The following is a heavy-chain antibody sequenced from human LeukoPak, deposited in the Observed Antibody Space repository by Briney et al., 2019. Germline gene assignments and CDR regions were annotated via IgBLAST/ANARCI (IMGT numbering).Heavy chain of an antibody. CDR3: ATGRSCLTCYLPDY. CDR2: INQHGGET. V-gene: IGHV3-7*01. Sequence: QPGGSLRLSCAASGFTFSSYSMNWVRQAPGKGLEWVANINQHGGETYYVDSVKGRFTISRDNAKNSLYLQMNSLRAEDTAVYHCATGRSCLTCYLPDYWGQGTLVTVSS. J-gene: IGHJ4*02. CDR1: GFTFSSYS. D-gene: IGHD2-2*01.